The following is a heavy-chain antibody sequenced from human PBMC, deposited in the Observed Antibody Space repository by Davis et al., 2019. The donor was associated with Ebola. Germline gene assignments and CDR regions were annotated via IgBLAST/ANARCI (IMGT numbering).Heavy chain of an antibody. CDR2: IYPGDSDT. V-gene: IGHV5-51*01. J-gene: IGHJ6*04. D-gene: IGHD1-26*01. CDR3: ARLDGGSYPLEDV. CDR1: GYNFSYRW. Sequence: GESLKISCKGSGYNFSYRWIAWVRQMPGKGLEWMGIIYPGDSDTRYSPSFQGQVTISADKSISTAYLQWSSLKASDTAMYYCARLDGGSYPLEDVWGKGTTVTVSS.